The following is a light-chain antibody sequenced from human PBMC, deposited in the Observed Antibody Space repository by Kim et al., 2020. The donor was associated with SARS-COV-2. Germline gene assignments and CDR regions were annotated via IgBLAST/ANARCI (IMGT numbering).Light chain of an antibody. Sequence: GHALTTSCTGTSSDVDNYNSVSWYQQHPGKAPKLMIYEGTKRPSGVSIRFSGSKSGNTASLTISGLQAEDEADYYCNSYTSSTSDVFGTGTKVTVL. CDR2: EGT. CDR3: NSYTSSTSDV. V-gene: IGLV2-14*01. CDR1: SSDVDNYNS. J-gene: IGLJ1*01.